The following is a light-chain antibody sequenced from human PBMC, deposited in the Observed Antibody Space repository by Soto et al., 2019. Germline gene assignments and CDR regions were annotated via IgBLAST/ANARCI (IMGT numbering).Light chain of an antibody. Sequence: QSVLTQPPSVSAATGQRVIISCCASDSNVGNNYVSWYQQFPGAPPKLLIYDTSKRPSWISDRFSASKSGTSATLIISSLQTRDEAHYYCGTWDTALSAGKFGGGTKLTVL. V-gene: IGLV1-51*01. J-gene: IGLJ3*02. CDR2: DTS. CDR3: GTWDTALSAGK. CDR1: DSNVGNNY.